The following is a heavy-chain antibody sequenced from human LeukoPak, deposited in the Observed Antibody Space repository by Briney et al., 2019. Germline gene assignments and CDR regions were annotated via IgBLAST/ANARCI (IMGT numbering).Heavy chain of an antibody. D-gene: IGHD3-3*01. Sequence: GASVKVSCKASGGTFSSYAISWVRQAPGQGLEWMGIINPSGGSTSYAQKFQGRVTMTRDTSTSTVYMELSSLRSEDTAVYYCARVGVRFLEWLSPHFDYWGQGTLVTVSS. CDR2: INPSGGST. J-gene: IGHJ4*02. CDR3: ARVGVRFLEWLSPHFDY. CDR1: GGTFSSYA. V-gene: IGHV1-46*01.